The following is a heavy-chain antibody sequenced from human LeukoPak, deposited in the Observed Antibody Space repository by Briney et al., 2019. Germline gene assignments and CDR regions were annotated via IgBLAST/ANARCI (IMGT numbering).Heavy chain of an antibody. CDR2: IKEDGTYT. D-gene: IGHD3-9*01. CDR3: ARDFDMGITPGDDFDF. Sequence: GGSLRLSCAASGFSFSKYWMHWVRQTPGEGLVWVARIKEDGTYTSYADSVKGRFTISRDNARNTVFLQMDSLRAEDTAVYYCARDFDMGITPGDDFDFWGQGTLVTVSS. CDR1: GFSFSKYW. V-gene: IGHV3-74*01. J-gene: IGHJ4*02.